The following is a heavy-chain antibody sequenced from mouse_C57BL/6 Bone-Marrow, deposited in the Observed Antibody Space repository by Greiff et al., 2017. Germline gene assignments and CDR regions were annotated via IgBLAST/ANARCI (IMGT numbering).Heavy chain of an antibody. V-gene: IGHV14-4*01. CDR1: GFNIKDDY. CDR2: IDPENGDT. CDR3: TTVYYYGSSSYWYFDV. Sequence: LVESGAELVRPGASVKLSCTASGFNIKDDYMHWVKQRPEQGLEWIGWIDPENGDTEYASKFQGKATITADTSSNTAYLQLSSLTSEDTAVYYCTTVYYYGSSSYWYFDVWGTGTTVTVSS. J-gene: IGHJ1*03. D-gene: IGHD1-1*01.